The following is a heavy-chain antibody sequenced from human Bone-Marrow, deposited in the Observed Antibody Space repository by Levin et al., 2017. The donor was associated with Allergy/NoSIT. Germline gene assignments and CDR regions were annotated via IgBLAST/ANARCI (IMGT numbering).Heavy chain of an antibody. V-gene: IGHV3-49*03. CDR1: GFTFREYT. CDR3: TRASSVYAWEKYHTYNHYMDV. Sequence: GGSLRLSCTVSGFTFREYTMGWFRQAPGKGLEWVGLVGTAAYGATAEYAASVKGRFSISRDDSTGSVSLQMHSLKTEDTSVYYYTRASSVYAWEKYHTYNHYMDVWGKGTTVTVSS. CDR2: VGTAAYGATA. J-gene: IGHJ6*03. D-gene: IGHD5/OR15-5a*01.